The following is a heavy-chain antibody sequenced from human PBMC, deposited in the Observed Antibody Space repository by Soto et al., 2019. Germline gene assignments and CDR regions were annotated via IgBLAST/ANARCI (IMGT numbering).Heavy chain of an antibody. V-gene: IGHV3-33*01. CDR3: ARDLDYIFPSRGMDV. CDR1: GFTFSSYG. Sequence: GGSLSLSCAASGFTFSSYGMHWVRQAPGKGLEWVAVIWYDGSNKYYADSVKGRFTISRDNSKNTLYLQMNSLRAEDTAVYYCARDLDYIFPSRGMDVWGQGTTVTVSS. D-gene: IGHD4-4*01. CDR2: IWYDGSNK. J-gene: IGHJ6*02.